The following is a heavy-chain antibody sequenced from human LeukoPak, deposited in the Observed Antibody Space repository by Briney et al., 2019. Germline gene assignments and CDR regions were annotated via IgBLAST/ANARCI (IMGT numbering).Heavy chain of an antibody. V-gene: IGHV3-66*01. CDR2: IYSGGST. CDR1: GFTVSSNY. CDR3: AREPYGSGSYYNGGFDP. D-gene: IGHD3-10*01. Sequence: GGSLRLSCAASGFTVSSNYMSWVRQAPGKGLEWVSVIYSGGSTYYADSVKGRFTISRDNSKNTLYLQMNSLRAEDTAVYYCAREPYGSGSYYNGGFDPWGQGTLVTVSS. J-gene: IGHJ5*02.